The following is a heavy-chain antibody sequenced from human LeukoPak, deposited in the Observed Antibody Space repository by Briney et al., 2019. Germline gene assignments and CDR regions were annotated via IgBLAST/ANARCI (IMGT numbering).Heavy chain of an antibody. CDR2: ISSSSSYI. J-gene: IGHJ4*02. CDR3: ARDQRVSVFYYDSSGYYSI. V-gene: IGHV3-21*01. D-gene: IGHD3-22*01. CDR1: GFTFSSYS. Sequence: GGSLRLSCAASGFTFSSYSMNWVRQAPGKGLEWVSSISSSSSYIYYADSVKGRFTISRDNAKNSLYLQMNSLRAEDTAAYYCARDQRVSVFYYDSSGYYSIWGQGTLVTVSS.